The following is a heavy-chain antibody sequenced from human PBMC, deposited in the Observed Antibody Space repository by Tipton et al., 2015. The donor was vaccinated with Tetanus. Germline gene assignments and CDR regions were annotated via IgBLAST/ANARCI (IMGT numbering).Heavy chain of an antibody. CDR3: ARGNRGSSWYF. V-gene: IGHV1-8*01. J-gene: IGHJ4*02. CDR1: GYAFNSYD. Sequence: QSGPEVKKPGASVKVFCKAFGYAFNSYDLNWVRQATGQGLEWLGYMDPHTGHATYAQKFQGRVTMTSDISETTAYMELKNLRSDDTAIYYCARGNRGSSWYFWGQGTLVTVSS. D-gene: IGHD6-13*01. CDR2: MDPHTGHA.